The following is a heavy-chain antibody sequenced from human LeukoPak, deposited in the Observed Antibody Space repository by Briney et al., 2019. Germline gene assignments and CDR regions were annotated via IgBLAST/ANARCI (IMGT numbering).Heavy chain of an antibody. J-gene: IGHJ4*02. CDR1: GFTVSSNY. CDR3: ARARNGDYFDY. Sequence: GGSLRLSCAASGFTVSSNYMNWVRQAPGKGLEWVSVIYSGGGTYYADSVKGRFTISRDNSKNTLYLQMNSLRAEDTAVHYCARARNGDYFDYWGQGTLVTVSS. D-gene: IGHD4-17*01. V-gene: IGHV3-66*01. CDR2: IYSGGGT.